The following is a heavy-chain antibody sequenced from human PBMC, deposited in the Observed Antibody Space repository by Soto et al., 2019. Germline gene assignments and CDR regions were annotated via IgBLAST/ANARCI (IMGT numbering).Heavy chain of an antibody. CDR2: ITSSGAST. CDR3: AKGGATVATWYDP. Sequence: GGSLRLSCAASRFTFSNYAMSWVRQAPGKGLEWVSMITSSGASTDYADSVKGRFTISTDNSKYTLSLQLNWLTAEDTAVSYCAKGGATVATWYDPWGQGALVTVSS. J-gene: IGHJ5*02. CDR1: RFTFSNYA. D-gene: IGHD5-12*01. V-gene: IGHV3-23*01.